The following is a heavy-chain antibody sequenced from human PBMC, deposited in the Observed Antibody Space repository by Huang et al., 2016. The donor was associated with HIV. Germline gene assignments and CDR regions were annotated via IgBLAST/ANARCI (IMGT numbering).Heavy chain of an antibody. CDR2: IYPGDADS. Sequence: EVQLVQSGAEMKRPGESLKISCKVSGYSFTRQWIGWVRQMPGKGPEWMGIIYPGDADSKYSPTFQGQVTISADNSISTAYLQWKSLKVSDTAMYFCARPPTYSDDGGYYIDAFGVWGRGTMVTVS. D-gene: IGHD2-21*02. CDR3: ARPPTYSDDGGYYIDAFGV. V-gene: IGHV5-51*03. J-gene: IGHJ3*01. CDR1: GYSFTRQW.